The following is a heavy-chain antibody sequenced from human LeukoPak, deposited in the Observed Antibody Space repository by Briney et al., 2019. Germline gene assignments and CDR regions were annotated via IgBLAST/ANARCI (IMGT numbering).Heavy chain of an antibody. CDR2: IYYSGST. V-gene: IGHV4-59*12. CDR1: GGSISSYY. Sequence: SETLSLTCTVSGGSISSYYWSWIRQPPGKGLEWIGYIYYSGSTNYNPSLKSRVTISVDTSKNQFSLKLSSVTAADTAVYYCARLAGGIAVAVYYFDYWGQGTLVTVSS. CDR3: ARLAGGIAVAVYYFDY. J-gene: IGHJ4*02. D-gene: IGHD6-19*01.